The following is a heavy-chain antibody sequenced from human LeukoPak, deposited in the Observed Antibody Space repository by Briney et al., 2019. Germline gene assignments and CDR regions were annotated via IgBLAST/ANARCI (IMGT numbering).Heavy chain of an antibody. D-gene: IGHD3-22*01. CDR3: ARGYYYDSSGYGKYNWFDP. CDR2: IYYSGST. Sequence: SETLSLTCTVSGGSISSHYWSWIRQPPGKGLEWIGYIYYSGSTDYNPSLKSRVTISVDTSKNQFSLKLSSVTAADTAVYYCARGYYYDSSGYGKYNWFDPWGQGTLVTVSS. J-gene: IGHJ5*02. V-gene: IGHV4-59*11. CDR1: GGSISSHY.